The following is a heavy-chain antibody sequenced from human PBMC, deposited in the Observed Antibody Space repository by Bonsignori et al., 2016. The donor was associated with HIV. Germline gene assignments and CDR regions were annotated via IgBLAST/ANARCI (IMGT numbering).Heavy chain of an antibody. J-gene: IGHJ6*03. D-gene: IGHD2-15*01. CDR3: ARGPYCSGGNCYYYYYMDV. V-gene: IGHV4-30-4*01. Sequence: WIRQPPGKGLEWIGYIYHSGTTYYNPSLKNRVTISVDTSKNQFSLKLSSVTAADTAVYFCARGPYCSGGNCYYYYYMDVWGRGTSVTVSS. CDR2: IYHSGTT.